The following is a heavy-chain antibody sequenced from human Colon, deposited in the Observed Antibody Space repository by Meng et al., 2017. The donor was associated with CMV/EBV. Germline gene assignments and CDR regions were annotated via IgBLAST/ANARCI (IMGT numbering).Heavy chain of an antibody. D-gene: IGHD5/OR15-5a*01. CDR1: GYPFPIHY. V-gene: IGHV1-2*02. CDR3: ATLSIYDSTISDF. Sequence: GYPFPIHYIHWVRQAPGRGLEWMGWMNPNSGDTNYAQKFQDRVEMTRDTTVNTAYLDLTSLRSADTAVYYCATLSIYDSTISDFWGQGTLVTVSS. CDR2: MNPNSGDT. J-gene: IGHJ4*02.